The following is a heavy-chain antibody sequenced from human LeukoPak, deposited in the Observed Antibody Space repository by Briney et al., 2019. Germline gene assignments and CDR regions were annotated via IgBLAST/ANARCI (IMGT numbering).Heavy chain of an antibody. J-gene: IGHJ5*02. CDR1: GGSISRSSYF. V-gene: IGHV4-39*07. CDR3: ARRTMIVAFDP. Sequence: SETLSLTCSVSGGSISRSSYFWSWIRQPPGKGLEWIGEINHSGSTNYNPSLKSRVTISVDTSKNQFSLKLSSVTAADTAVYYCARRTMIVAFDPWGQGTLVTVSS. D-gene: IGHD3-22*01. CDR2: INHSGST.